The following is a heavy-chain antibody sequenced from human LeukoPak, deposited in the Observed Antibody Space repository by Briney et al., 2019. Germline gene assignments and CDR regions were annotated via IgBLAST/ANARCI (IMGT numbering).Heavy chain of an antibody. V-gene: IGHV3-21*01. Sequence: GGSLTPSCPAAGFSLSRNCINWVRPAPGGGVGWGSSTIISSNYIYYADSVKGRFTISRDNSKNTLYLQMNSLRAKDTAVYYCAKDMDVGDYGSGDYFDYCGQGTLVTVSS. CDR3: AKDMDVGDYGSGDYFDY. J-gene: IGHJ4*02. CDR1: GFSLSRNC. CDR2: TIISSNYI. D-gene: IGHD3-10*01.